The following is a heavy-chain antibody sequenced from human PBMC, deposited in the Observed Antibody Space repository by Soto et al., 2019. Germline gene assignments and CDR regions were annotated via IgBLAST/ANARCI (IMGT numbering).Heavy chain of an antibody. CDR2: FDPEDGET. Sequence: QVQLVQSGAEVKKPGASVKVSCKVSGYTLTELSMHWVRQAPGKGLEWMGGFDPEDGETIYAQKFQGRVTMTEDTSTATADMERSSLRSEDTAVYYCATDREAVYSGWPRGFDPWGQGTLVTVSS. J-gene: IGHJ5*02. V-gene: IGHV1-24*01. CDR1: GYTLTELS. CDR3: ATDREAVYSGWPRGFDP. D-gene: IGHD1-26*01.